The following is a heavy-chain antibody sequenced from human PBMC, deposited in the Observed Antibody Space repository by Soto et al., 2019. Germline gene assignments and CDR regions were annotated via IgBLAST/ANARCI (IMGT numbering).Heavy chain of an antibody. Sequence: SETLSVTRTVACGSISNLYWSWIRQPPRKGLEWIGYIYYSGSTNYNPSLKSRVTISVDTSKNQFSLKLSSVTAADTAVYYCARQGIAVAGTGIDYWGQGTLVSVSS. CDR3: ARQGIAVAGTGIDY. CDR1: CGSISNLY. CDR2: IYYSGST. V-gene: IGHV4-59*08. D-gene: IGHD6-19*01. J-gene: IGHJ4*02.